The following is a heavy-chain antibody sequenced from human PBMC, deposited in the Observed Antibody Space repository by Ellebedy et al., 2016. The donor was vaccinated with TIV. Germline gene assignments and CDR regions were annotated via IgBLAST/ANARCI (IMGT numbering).Heavy chain of an antibody. V-gene: IGHV4-59*01. CDR2: IYHNGGT. CDR1: GGSTSSYY. J-gene: IGHJ4*02. Sequence: MPSETLSLTCIVSGGSTSSYYWSWIRQPPGRRLEWLGYIYHNGGTNYNPSLTSRVTISVDRSKNQFSLKLASASAADTAVYYCARGLRGPCDYWGQGTLVTVSS. CDR3: ARGLRGPCDY.